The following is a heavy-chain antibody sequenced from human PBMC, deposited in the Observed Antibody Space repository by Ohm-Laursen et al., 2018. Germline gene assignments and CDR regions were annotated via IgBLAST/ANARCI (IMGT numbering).Heavy chain of an antibody. CDR2: ISGSGGST. V-gene: IGHV3-23*01. CDR1: GFTFSSNA. J-gene: IGHJ3*02. Sequence: SLRLSCAASGFTFSSNAMSWVRQAPGTGLEWVSAISGSGGSTYYADSVKGRFTISRDNSKNTLFLQMSRLRAEDTAVYYFVSLGYCSGGSCLWAFDNWGQGTMVTVSS. CDR3: VSLGYCSGGSCLWAFDN. D-gene: IGHD2-15*01.